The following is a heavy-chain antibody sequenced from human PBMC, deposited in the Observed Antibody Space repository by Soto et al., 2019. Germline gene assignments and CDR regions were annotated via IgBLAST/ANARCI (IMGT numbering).Heavy chain of an antibody. D-gene: IGHD3-22*01. CDR3: ARVIWDDSSGYRTGYFDY. CDR2: IYHSGST. J-gene: IGHJ4*02. CDR1: GGSISSGGYS. V-gene: IGHV4-30-2*01. Sequence: QLQLQESGSGLVKPSQTLSLTCAVSGGSISSGGYSWSWIRQPPGKGLEWIGYIYHSGSTYYNPSLKSRVTISVDRSKNQFSLKLSSVTAADTAVYYCARVIWDDSSGYRTGYFDYWGQGTLVTVSS.